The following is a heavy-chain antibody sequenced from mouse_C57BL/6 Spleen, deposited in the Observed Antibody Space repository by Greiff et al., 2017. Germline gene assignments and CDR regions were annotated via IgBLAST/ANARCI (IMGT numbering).Heavy chain of an antibody. CDR1: GYTFTSYW. V-gene: IGHV1-55*01. J-gene: IGHJ3*01. Sequence: VQLQQSGAELVKPGASVKMSCKASGYTFTSYWITWVKQRPGQGLEWIGAIYPGSGRTNYNEKFKSKATLTVDTSSSTAYMHLSSLTSEDSAVYYCARRGDEGNWCADWGQGTLVTVSA. CDR2: IYPGSGRT. CDR3: ARRGDEGNWCAD.